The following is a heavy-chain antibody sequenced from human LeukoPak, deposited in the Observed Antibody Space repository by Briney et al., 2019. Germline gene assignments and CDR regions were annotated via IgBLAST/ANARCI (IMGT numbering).Heavy chain of an antibody. D-gene: IGHD3-22*01. V-gene: IGHV4-39*07. J-gene: IGHJ3*02. CDR1: GGSISSSSYY. CDR2: IYYSGST. Sequence: SETLSLTCTVSGGSISSSSYYWGWIRQPPGKGLEWIGSIYYSGSTYYNPSLKSRVTISVDTSKNQFSLKLSSVTAADTAVYYCARDSSGYYFDIWGQGTMVTVSS. CDR3: ARDSSGYYFDI.